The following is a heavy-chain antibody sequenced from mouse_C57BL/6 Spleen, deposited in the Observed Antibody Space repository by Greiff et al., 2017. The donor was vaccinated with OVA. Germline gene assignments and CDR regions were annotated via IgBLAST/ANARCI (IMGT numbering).Heavy chain of an antibody. CDR3: ARDYYGTLFDY. CDR1: GFTFSDYG. Sequence: EVQLVESGGGLVKPGGSLKLSCAASGFTFSDYGMHWVRQAPEQGLEWVAYISRGSSTIYYADTVKGRITISRDNAKNTLFLQLTSLRSEDTAMYYCARDYYGTLFDYWGQGTTLTVSS. D-gene: IGHD1-1*01. CDR2: ISRGSSTI. V-gene: IGHV5-17*01. J-gene: IGHJ2*01.